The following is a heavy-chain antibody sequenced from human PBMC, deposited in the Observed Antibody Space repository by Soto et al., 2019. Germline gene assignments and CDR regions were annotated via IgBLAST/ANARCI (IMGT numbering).Heavy chain of an antibody. J-gene: IGHJ4*02. D-gene: IGHD3-10*01. CDR2: IYYSGST. CDR1: GGSISSYY. CDR3: ARQGEVGHFDY. V-gene: IGHV4-59*08. Sequence: QVQLQESGPGLVKPSETLSLTCTVSGGSISSYYWSWIRQPPGKGLEWIGYIYYSGSTNYNPSLKSRVTISVDTSKNQFSLKLSSVTAADTAVYYCARQGEVGHFDYWGQGTLVTVSS.